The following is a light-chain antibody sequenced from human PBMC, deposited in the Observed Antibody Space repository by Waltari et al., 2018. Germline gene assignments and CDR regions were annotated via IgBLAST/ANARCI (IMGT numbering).Light chain of an antibody. V-gene: IGLV3-21*02. CDR2: DDT. CDR3: QVWDGSTDHRV. CDR1: SIGSRS. J-gene: IGLJ3*02. Sequence: SFVLTQPPSVSVSSGQTATITCGANSIGSRSVPLYQQKPDQAPVVVIYDDTDRPSGIPDRFSGSNSGNTATLTISRVEAGDDADYYCQVWDGSTDHRVFGGGTKLTVL.